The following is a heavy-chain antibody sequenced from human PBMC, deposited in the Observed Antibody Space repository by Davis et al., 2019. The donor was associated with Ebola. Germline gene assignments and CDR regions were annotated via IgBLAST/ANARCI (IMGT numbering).Heavy chain of an antibody. CDR1: GYSFTTYT. D-gene: IGHD4-23*01. CDR2: IYAGNGNT. CDR3: ARRVSNSLLYFDY. V-gene: IGHV1-3*01. J-gene: IGHJ4*02. Sequence: ASVQVSCKASGYSFTTYTMHWVRQAPGQRLEWMGWIYAGNGNTQYSEKFHGRVTITRDTSASTDYMELSSLRPEDTAVYYCARRVSNSLLYFDYWGQGTLVTVSS.